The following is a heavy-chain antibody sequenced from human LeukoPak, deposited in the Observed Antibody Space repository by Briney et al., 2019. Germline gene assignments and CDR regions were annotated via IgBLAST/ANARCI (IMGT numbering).Heavy chain of an antibody. Sequence: QTVSLSCAVSVDSVCSNRAGWNSVRQSPWRGLEWLGRTYYRYKWYNDYAASVKSRITINPDTSKNQFSLQLNSVTPEDTAVYYCARDYSSGSFDYWGQGTLVTVSS. CDR3: ARDYSSGSFDY. J-gene: IGHJ4*02. CDR2: TYYRYKWYN. D-gene: IGHD6-19*01. CDR1: VDSVCSNRAG. V-gene: IGHV6-1*01.